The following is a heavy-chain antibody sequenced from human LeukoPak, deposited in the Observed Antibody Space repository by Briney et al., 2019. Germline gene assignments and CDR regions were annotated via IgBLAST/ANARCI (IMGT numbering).Heavy chain of an antibody. CDR2: IRYDGSNK. J-gene: IGHJ4*02. Sequence: PGGSLRLSCAASGFSFSGCGMHWVRQAPGKGLEWVAFIRYDGSNKYYADSVKGRFTISRDNAKNSLYLQMNSLRAEDTAVYYCARGRSSSWLWGQGTLVTVSS. CDR3: ARGRSSSWL. CDR1: GFSFSGCG. V-gene: IGHV3-30*02. D-gene: IGHD6-13*01.